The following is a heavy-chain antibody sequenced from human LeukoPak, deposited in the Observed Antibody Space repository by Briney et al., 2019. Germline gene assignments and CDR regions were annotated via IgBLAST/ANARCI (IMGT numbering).Heavy chain of an antibody. Sequence: PGGSLRLSCAASGFTFIPYAMTWVRQAPGKGLEWVSCISGSGGTTYYADSVKGRFTISIDNSKNTVYLQTKSLRAEDMAVYDCAKGVLRLVGATYFDYWGQGTLVTVSS. CDR3: AKGVLRLVGATYFDY. V-gene: IGHV3-23*01. CDR1: GFTFIPYA. J-gene: IGHJ4*02. D-gene: IGHD1-26*01. CDR2: ISGSGGTT.